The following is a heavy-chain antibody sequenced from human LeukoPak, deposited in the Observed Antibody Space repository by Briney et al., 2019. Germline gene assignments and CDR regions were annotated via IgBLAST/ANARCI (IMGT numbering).Heavy chain of an antibody. CDR1: GYTFTSYD. CDR2: MNPNSGNT. Sequence: ASVKVSCRASGYTFTSYDINWVRQATGQGLEWMGWMNPNSGNTGYAQKFQGRVTMTRNTSISTAYMELSSLRSEDTAVYYCARGFIDSGSYSNDYWGQGTLVTVSS. D-gene: IGHD1-26*01. CDR3: ARGFIDSGSYSNDY. V-gene: IGHV1-8*01. J-gene: IGHJ4*02.